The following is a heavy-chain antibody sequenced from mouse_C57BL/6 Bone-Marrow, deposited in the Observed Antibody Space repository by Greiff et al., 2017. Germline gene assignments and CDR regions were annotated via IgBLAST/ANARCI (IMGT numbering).Heavy chain of an antibody. J-gene: IGHJ3*01. CDR3: ARRWVLQFAY. CDR1: GFTFSSYG. D-gene: IGHD2-3*01. CDR2: ISSGGSYT. V-gene: IGHV5-6*02. Sequence: EVMLVESGGDLVKPGGSLKLSCAASGFTFSSYGMSWVRQTPDKRLEWVATISSGGSYTYYPDSVKGRFTISRDNAKTTLYLQMSSLKSEDTAMYYCARRWVLQFAYWGQGTLVTVSA.